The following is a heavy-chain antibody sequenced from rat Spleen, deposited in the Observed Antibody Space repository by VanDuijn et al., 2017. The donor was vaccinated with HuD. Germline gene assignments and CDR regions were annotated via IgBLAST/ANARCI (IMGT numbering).Heavy chain of an antibody. V-gene: IGHV5-19*01. D-gene: IGHD4-4*01. CDR1: GFTFSNYG. CDR3: ARLGNSGFGNWFAY. J-gene: IGHJ3*01. CDR2: ISPSGGRT. Sequence: EVHLVESGGGLVQPGRSLKLSCAASGFTFSNYGMHWIRQAPTKGLEWVASISPSGGRTNYRDSVKGRFSVSRDNAKSTLYLQMDSLRSEDSATYYCARLGNSGFGNWFAYWGQGTLVTVSS.